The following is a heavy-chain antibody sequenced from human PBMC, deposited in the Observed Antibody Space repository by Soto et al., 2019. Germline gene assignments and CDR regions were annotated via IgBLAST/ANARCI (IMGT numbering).Heavy chain of an antibody. Sequence: GGSLRLSCAASGFTFSSYAMSCVRQAPGKGLEWVSVISGGVGSTYYAGSAKGRFTISRDNSKNTLYLHMNSLRAEDTAVYYCATGSQVWVPPLYHYAYWGQGTMVTVSS. CDR1: GFTFSSYA. D-gene: IGHD1-1*01. CDR2: ISGGVGST. J-gene: IGHJ4*02. V-gene: IGHV3-23*01. CDR3: ATGSQVWVPPLYHYAY.